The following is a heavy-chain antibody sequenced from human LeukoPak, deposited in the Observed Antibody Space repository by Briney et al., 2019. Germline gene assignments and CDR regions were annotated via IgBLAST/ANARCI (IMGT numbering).Heavy chain of an antibody. V-gene: IGHV4-4*07. J-gene: IGHJ4*02. CDR2: IYSSGST. D-gene: IGHD6-19*01. CDR3: ARGRSSGWYPFDS. Sequence: SETLSLTCTVSGGSISSDYWTWIRQPAGKGLVWIGRIYSSGSTTYNPSLQSRVTMSVDTSKNQFSLRLSSVTAADTAVYYCARGRSSGWYPFDSWGQGTLVTVSS. CDR1: GGSISSDY.